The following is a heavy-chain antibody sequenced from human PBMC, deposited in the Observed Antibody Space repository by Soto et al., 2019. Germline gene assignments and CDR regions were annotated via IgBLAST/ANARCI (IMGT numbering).Heavy chain of an antibody. D-gene: IGHD1-26*01. CDR2: VAAKNENYVT. CDR3: SKYSGSPNFPAA. Sequence: GGSLRLSCAASGYSISGTALHWVRQASGKGLEWVARVAAKNENYVTTYAASVQGRFSLSRDDSKNSAYLLMNSLKTDDTAIYYCSKYSGSPNFPAALGQGTLVNVSS. V-gene: IGHV3-73*01. CDR1: GYSISGTA. J-gene: IGHJ5*02.